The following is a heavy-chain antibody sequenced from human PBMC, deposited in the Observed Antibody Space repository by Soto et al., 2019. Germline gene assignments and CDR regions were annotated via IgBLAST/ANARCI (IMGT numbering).Heavy chain of an antibody. CDR3: ARGDSSRAEAGTFFDY. D-gene: IGHD6-13*01. J-gene: IGHJ4*02. V-gene: IGHV4-34*01. CDR1: GGSFSGYY. Sequence: QVQLQQWGAGLLKPSETLSLTCAVYGGSFSGYYWSWIRQPPGKGLEWIGEIKHSGSTNYNPSLKSRVTISVDTSKNQFSLKLSSVTAADTAVYYCARGDSSRAEAGTFFDYWGQGTLVTVSS. CDR2: IKHSGST.